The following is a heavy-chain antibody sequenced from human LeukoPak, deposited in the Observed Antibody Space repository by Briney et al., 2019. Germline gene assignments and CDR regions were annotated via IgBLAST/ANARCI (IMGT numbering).Heavy chain of an antibody. V-gene: IGHV4-34*01. CDR2: INHSGST. J-gene: IGHJ3*02. CDR1: GGSFSGYY. Sequence: SETLSLTRAVYGGSFSGYYWSWIRQPPGKGLEWIGEINHSGSTNYNPSLKSRVTISVDTSKNQFSLKLSSVTAADTAVYYCARGHFYDYIWGSYRPDAFDIWGQGTMVTVPS. CDR3: ARGHFYDYIWGSYRPDAFDI. D-gene: IGHD3-16*02.